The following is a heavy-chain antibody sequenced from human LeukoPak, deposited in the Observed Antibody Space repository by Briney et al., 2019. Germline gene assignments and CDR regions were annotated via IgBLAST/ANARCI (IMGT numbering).Heavy chain of an antibody. J-gene: IGHJ4*02. CDR1: VGSINSYY. CDR2: IYSSGST. Sequence: SETLSLTCTVSVGSINSYYWSWIRQPAGKGLEWIGRIYSSGSTNYNPSLKCRVSMSVDTSKNQFSLKLTSVTAADTAVYYCARGGKATVVTMWGQGILVTVSS. V-gene: IGHV4-4*07. D-gene: IGHD4-23*01. CDR3: ARGGKATVVTM.